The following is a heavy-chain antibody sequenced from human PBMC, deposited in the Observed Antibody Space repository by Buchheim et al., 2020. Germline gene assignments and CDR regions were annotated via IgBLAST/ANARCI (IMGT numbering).Heavy chain of an antibody. CDR1: GGSFSGYY. CDR3: ASETVTKYGMDV. Sequence: QVQLQQWGAGLLKPSETLSLTCAVYGGSFSGYYWSWIRQPPGKGLEWIGEINHSGSTNYNPSLKSRVTISVDTSKNKFSLKLSSVTAADTAVYYCASETVTKYGMDVWGQGTT. J-gene: IGHJ6*02. CDR2: INHSGST. V-gene: IGHV4-34*01. D-gene: IGHD4-11*01.